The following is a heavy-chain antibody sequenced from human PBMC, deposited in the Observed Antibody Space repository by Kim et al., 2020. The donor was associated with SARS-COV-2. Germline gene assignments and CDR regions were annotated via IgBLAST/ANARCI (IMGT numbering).Heavy chain of an antibody. D-gene: IGHD6-6*01. CDR1: GGSFSGYY. Sequence: SETLSLTCAVYGGSFSGYYWSWIRQPPGKGLEWIGEINHSGSTNYNPSLKSRVTISVDTSKNQFSLKLSSVTAADTAVYYCARGRWFSSSPLDYWGQGTLVTVSS. CDR3: ARGRWFSSSPLDY. CDR2: INHSGST. V-gene: IGHV4-34*01. J-gene: IGHJ4*02.